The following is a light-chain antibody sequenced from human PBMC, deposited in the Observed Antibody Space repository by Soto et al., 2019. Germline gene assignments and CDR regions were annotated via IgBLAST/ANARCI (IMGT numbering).Light chain of an antibody. CDR3: QQYKNWPPLT. CDR2: GAF. J-gene: IGKJ4*01. CDR1: QSVSYN. V-gene: IGKV3-15*01. Sequence: EIVMTQSPATLSVSPGETATLSCRASQSVSYNLAWYQQKPGQGTRLLIYGAFTRATGIPARFSGSGSGTEFTITISSLQSEDFAVYYCQQYKNWPPLTFGGGTKVEIK.